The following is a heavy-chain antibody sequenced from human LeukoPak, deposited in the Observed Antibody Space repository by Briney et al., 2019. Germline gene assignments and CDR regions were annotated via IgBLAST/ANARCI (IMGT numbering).Heavy chain of an antibody. V-gene: IGHV1-18*01. D-gene: IGHD3-10*01. CDR1: GYTFTSFD. Sequence: ASVKVSCKASGYTFTSFDVTWVRQAPGQGLEWMGWISAYNGNTNYAQKLQGRVTMTTDTPTSTAYMELRSLRSDDTAVYYCARTYGSGSYYNGLIDYWGQGTLVTVSS. CDR2: ISAYNGNT. J-gene: IGHJ4*02. CDR3: ARTYGSGSYYNGLIDY.